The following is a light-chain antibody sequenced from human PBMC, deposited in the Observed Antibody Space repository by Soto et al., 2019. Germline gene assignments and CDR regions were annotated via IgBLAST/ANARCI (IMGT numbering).Light chain of an antibody. V-gene: IGLV1-47*01. CDR2: RNN. Sequence: QSVLTHPPSASGNPGQRVTISCSGRSSNSGSNYVYWYQQLPGTAPKLLIYRNNQRPSGVPDRFSGSKSGTSTSLAISGLRSEDEADYYCAAWDDSLSGDVFGTGTKVTVL. J-gene: IGLJ1*01. CDR1: SSNSGSNY. CDR3: AAWDDSLSGDV.